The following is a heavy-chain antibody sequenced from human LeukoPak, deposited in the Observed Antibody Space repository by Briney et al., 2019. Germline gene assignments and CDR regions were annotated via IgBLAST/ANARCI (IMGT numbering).Heavy chain of an antibody. V-gene: IGHV3-30*18. CDR1: GFTFSNYV. CDR3: AKDFGEAAFDI. Sequence: PGRSLRLSCAASGFTFSNYVMHWVRQAPGKGLDWVAAISYDGSNKYYADSVKGRFTISRDNSKNTLYLQMNSLRAEDTAVYYCAKDFGEAAFDIWGQGTMVTVSS. CDR2: ISYDGSNK. D-gene: IGHD3-10*01. J-gene: IGHJ3*02.